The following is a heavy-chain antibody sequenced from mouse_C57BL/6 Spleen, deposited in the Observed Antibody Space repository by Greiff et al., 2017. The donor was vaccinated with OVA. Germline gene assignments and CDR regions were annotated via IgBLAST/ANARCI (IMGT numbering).Heavy chain of an antibody. D-gene: IGHD3-2*02. CDR3: AIVDSSGYGGDY. Sequence: QVQLQQPGAELVMPGASVKLSCKASGYTFTSYWMHWVKQRPGQGLEWIGEIDPSDSYTNYNQKFKGKSTLTVDKSSSTAYMQLSSLTSEDSAVYYCAIVDSSGYGGDYWGQGTTLTVSS. CDR2: IDPSDSYT. CDR1: GYTFTSYW. V-gene: IGHV1-69*01. J-gene: IGHJ2*01.